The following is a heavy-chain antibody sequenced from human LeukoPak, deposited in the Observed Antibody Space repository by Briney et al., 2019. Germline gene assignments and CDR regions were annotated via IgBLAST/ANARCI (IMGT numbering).Heavy chain of an antibody. J-gene: IGHJ4*02. V-gene: IGHV4-39*01. CDR3: ARKLTGIYFDY. CDR1: GGSISSSSYY. CDR2: IYYSGST. Sequence: PSETLSLTCTVSGGSISSSSYYWGWIRQPPGKGLEWIGSIYYSGSTYYNPSLKSRVTISVDTSKNQFSLKLSSVTAADTAAYYCARKLTGIYFDYWGQGTLVTVSS. D-gene: IGHD3-10*01.